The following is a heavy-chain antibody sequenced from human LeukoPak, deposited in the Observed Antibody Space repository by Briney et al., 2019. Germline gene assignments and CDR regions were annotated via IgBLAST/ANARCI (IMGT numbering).Heavy chain of an antibody. CDR1: GGTFSSYA. D-gene: IGHD3-16*01. CDR3: ARQRYVGVWGYYYYMDV. J-gene: IGHJ6*03. CDR2: IIPIFGTA. V-gene: IGHV1-69*05. Sequence: SVKVSCKASGGTFSSYAISWVRQAPGQGLEWMGGIIPIFGTANYAQKFQGRVTITTDESTRTAYMELSSLRSEDTAVYYCARQRYVGVWGYYYYMDVWGRGTTVTVSS.